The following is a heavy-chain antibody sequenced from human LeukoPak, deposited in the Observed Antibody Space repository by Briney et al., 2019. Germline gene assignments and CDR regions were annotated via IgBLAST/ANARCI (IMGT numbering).Heavy chain of an antibody. CDR1: GFTFDDYA. D-gene: IGHD5-12*01. J-gene: IGHJ4*02. CDR3: ARVPFEYGGYET. CDR2: ISWNSGSI. Sequence: GRSLRLSRAASGFTFDDYAMHWVRQAPGKGLEWVSGISWNSGSIGYADSVKGRFTISRDNAKNSLYLQMNSLRAEDTAVYYCARVPFEYGGYETWGQGTLVTVSS. V-gene: IGHV3-9*01.